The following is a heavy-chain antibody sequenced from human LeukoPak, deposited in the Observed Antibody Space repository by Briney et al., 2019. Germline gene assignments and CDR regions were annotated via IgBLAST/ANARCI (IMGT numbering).Heavy chain of an antibody. CDR1: GYTFTSYG. J-gene: IGHJ6*02. D-gene: IGHD6-13*01. CDR2: ISTKNVNI. V-gene: IGHV1-18*01. CDR3: AAYSSSWPAGV. Sequence: ASVKVSCKASGYTFTSYGISWVRQAPGQGLEGMGWISTKNVNINYAQKFQGRVNMTTDTSASTAYMEVRSLRSDDTAVYYCAAYSSSWPAGVWGQGKTVIVSS.